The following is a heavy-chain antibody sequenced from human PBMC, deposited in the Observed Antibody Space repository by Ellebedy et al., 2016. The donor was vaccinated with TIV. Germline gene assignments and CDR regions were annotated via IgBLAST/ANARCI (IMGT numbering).Heavy chain of an antibody. V-gene: IGHV4-34*01. CDR2: INHRGST. J-gene: IGHJ2*01. Sequence: SETLSLTCAVYGGSFSGYSWSWIRQPPGKGLEWIGEINHRGSTSYNPSLRSRVTISIYPSNHQFSLGLTSVTAADTAVYYCARGNYQDVDLDHWYLDLWGRGTLVTVSS. D-gene: IGHD4-11*01. CDR3: ARGNYQDVDLDHWYLDL. CDR1: GGSFSGYS.